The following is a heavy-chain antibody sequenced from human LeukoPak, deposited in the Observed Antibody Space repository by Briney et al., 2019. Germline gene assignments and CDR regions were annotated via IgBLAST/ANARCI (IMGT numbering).Heavy chain of an antibody. CDR1: GGSFSGYY. D-gene: IGHD5-12*01. CDR3: ASGTASVATIKAVSSPFDY. J-gene: IGHJ4*02. V-gene: IGHV4-34*01. CDR2: INHSGST. Sequence: PSETLSLTCAVYGGSFSGYYWSWLHQPPGKGLEWVGEINHSGSTNYNPSLKSRVTISVDTSKNQFSLKLSSVTAADTAVYYCASGTASVATIKAVSSPFDYWGQGTLVTVSS.